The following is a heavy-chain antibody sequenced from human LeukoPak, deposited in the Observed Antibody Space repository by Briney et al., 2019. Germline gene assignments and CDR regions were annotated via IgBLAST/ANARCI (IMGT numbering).Heavy chain of an antibody. V-gene: IGHV1-18*01. CDR2: ISTYNGNT. D-gene: IGHD3-10*01. CDR1: GYSFTRYG. J-gene: IGHJ4*02. CDR3: ARDRYGSDTPFDY. Sequence: ASVKVSCKASGYSFTRYGIAWLRQAPGQGLEWMGWISTYNGNTDYSQKLQGRVTMTTDTSTSTAYMELRSLTSDDTAMYYCARDRYGSDTPFDYWGQGTLVTVSS.